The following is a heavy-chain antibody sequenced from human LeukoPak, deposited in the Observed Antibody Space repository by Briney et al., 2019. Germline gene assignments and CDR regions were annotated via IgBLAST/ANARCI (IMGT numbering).Heavy chain of an antibody. D-gene: IGHD4-17*01. Sequence: PGGSLRLSCAASGFTFSSCGMHWVRQAPGKGLEWVAVISYDGSNKYYADSVKGRFTISRDNSKNTLYLQMNSLRAEDTAVYYCAKDATVTTTHFDYWGQGTLVTVSS. CDR3: AKDATVTTTHFDY. CDR1: GFTFSSCG. J-gene: IGHJ4*02. V-gene: IGHV3-30*18. CDR2: ISYDGSNK.